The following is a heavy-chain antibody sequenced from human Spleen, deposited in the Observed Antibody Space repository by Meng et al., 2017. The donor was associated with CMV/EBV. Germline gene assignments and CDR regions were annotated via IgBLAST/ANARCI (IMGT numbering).Heavy chain of an antibody. V-gene: IGHV3-19*01. CDR2: VSWNGSRT. Sequence: GESLKISCAASGFTFSNSDMDWVRQAPGKGLEWVSGVSWNGSRTNYADSVKGRFIISRDNSRNFLYQQMNSLRPEDMAVYYCVRSCYDFWSGYYFDYYYGMDVWGQGTTVTVSS. D-gene: IGHD3-3*01. J-gene: IGHJ6*02. CDR3: VRSCYDFWSGYYFDYYYGMDV. CDR1: GFTFSNSD.